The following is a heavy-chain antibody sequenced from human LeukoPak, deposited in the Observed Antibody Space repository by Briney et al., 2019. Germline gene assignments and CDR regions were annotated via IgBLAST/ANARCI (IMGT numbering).Heavy chain of an antibody. V-gene: IGHV4-31*03. CDR1: GGSISSGGYY. CDR3: ARLIAADPQLDY. CDR2: IYYSGNT. D-gene: IGHD6-25*01. J-gene: IGHJ4*02. Sequence: SQTLSLTCTVSGGSISSGGYYWSWIRQHPGKGLEWIGYIYYSGNTYYNPSLKSRVTISVDTSKNQFSLKLSSVTAADTAVYYCARLIAADPQLDYWGQGTLVTVSS.